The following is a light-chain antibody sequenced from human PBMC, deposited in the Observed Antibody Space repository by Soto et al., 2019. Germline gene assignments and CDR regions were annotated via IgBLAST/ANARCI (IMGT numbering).Light chain of an antibody. CDR3: QQYGSSPRNT. J-gene: IGKJ1*01. CDR1: QSVSSSY. Sequence: EIVLTQSPGTLSLSPGERATLSCRASQSVSSSYLAWYQQKPGQAPRLLIYGASSRATGIPDRFSGSGSGTDFTLTISRLEPEDFAVYYCQQYGSSPRNTCGQGTKVEIK. V-gene: IGKV3-20*01. CDR2: GAS.